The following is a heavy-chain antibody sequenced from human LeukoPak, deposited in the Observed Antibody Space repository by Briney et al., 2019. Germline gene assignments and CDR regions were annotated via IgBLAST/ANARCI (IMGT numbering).Heavy chain of an antibody. J-gene: IGHJ4*02. CDR1: GGSISSYY. Sequence: PSETLSLTCTVSGGSISSYYWSWIRQPPGKGLEWIGYIYYSGSTNYNPSLKSRVTISVDTSKNQFSLKLSSVTAADTAVYYCARGDYSDSPVDYWGQRTLVTVSS. CDR2: IYYSGST. V-gene: IGHV4-59*01. CDR3: ARGDYSDSPVDY. D-gene: IGHD4-11*01.